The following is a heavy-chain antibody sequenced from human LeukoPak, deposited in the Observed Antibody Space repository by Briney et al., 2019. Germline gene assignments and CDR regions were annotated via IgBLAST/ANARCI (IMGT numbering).Heavy chain of an antibody. J-gene: IGHJ4*02. CDR3: ASGYFVHTFDF. D-gene: IGHD2-2*03. CDR2: IYFSGNT. Sequence: SSETLSLTCTVSGVSIRSTSYYWGWIRQPPGKGLEWIGSIYFSGNTYYNPSLKTRVTISIDTSKNQFSLKLTSVTAADTAIFYCASGYFVHTFDFWGQGTLGTVSS. CDR1: GVSIRSTSYY. V-gene: IGHV4-39*01.